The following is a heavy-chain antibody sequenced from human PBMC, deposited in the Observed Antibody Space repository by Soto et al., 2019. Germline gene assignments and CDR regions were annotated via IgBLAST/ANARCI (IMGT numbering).Heavy chain of an antibody. D-gene: IGHD2-15*01. CDR1: GGSISSYY. Sequence: AETLSLTCTVSGGSISSYYWSWIRQPPGKGLEWIGYIYYSGSTNYNPSLKSRVTISVDTSKNQFSLKLSSVTAADTAVYYCARRYGGTFDYWGQGTLVTVSS. CDR2: IYYSGST. J-gene: IGHJ4*02. CDR3: ARRYGGTFDY. V-gene: IGHV4-59*08.